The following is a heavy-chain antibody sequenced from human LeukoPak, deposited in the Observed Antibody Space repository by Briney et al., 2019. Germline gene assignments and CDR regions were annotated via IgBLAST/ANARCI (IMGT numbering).Heavy chain of an antibody. CDR1: GFTFSSYA. J-gene: IGHJ4*02. Sequence: GGSLRLSCAASGFTFSSYAMSWVRQAPGKGMELVSAISGSGGSTYYAASVKGRFTIYRDNSKNTLYLQMNSLRAEDTAVYYCAKAPTAMDDYWGQGTLVTVSS. V-gene: IGHV3-23*01. CDR2: ISGSGGST. D-gene: IGHD5-18*01. CDR3: AKAPTAMDDY.